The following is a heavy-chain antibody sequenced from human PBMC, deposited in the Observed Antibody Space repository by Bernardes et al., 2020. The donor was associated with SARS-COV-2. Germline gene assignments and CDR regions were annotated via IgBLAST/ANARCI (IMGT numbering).Heavy chain of an antibody. CDR1: GYTFTGFQ. CDR2: MNPNTGYT. D-gene: IGHD1-7*01. J-gene: IGHJ4*02. V-gene: IGHV1-2*06. Sequence: ASVKVSCKASGYTFTGFQMHWVRQAPGQGLEWMGRMNPNTGYTKYAQKFQGRVTMTRDTSINTVYMELSSLKSDDTAVYYCARERPDITGTPRDWGQGTLVTGSS. CDR3: ARERPDITGTPRD.